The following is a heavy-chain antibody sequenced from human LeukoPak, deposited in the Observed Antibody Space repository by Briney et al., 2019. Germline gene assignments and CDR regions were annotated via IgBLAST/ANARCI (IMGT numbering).Heavy chain of an antibody. CDR2: IYSSGST. CDR1: GGSISSSYYY. J-gene: IGHJ4*02. Sequence: SETLSLTCTVSGGSISSSYYYWGWIRQPPGKGLEWIGSIYSSGSTYYNPSLKSRVTISVDTSKNQFSLKLSSVTAADTAVYYCARESNTVNDYWGQGTLVTVSS. V-gene: IGHV4-39*02. D-gene: IGHD2/OR15-2a*01. CDR3: ARESNTVNDY.